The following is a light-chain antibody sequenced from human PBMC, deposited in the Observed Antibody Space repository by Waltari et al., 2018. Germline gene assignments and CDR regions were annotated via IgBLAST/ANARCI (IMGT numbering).Light chain of an antibody. V-gene: IGKV3-15*01. CDR3: QQYNNWPRT. CDR1: QSVAGN. Sequence: ETVMTQSPATLSVSPGERVTLSCRASQSVAGNLAWYQQKPGQAPRLLISGASTRATGIPARFSGSGSGTEFTLTISSLQSEDFAVYYCQQYNNWPRTFGQGTKLEI. CDR2: GAS. J-gene: IGKJ2*01.